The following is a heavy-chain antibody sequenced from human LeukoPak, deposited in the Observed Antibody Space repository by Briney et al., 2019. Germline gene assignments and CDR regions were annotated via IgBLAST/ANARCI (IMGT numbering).Heavy chain of an antibody. CDR2: IYYSGST. CDR3: ARSEVELYGMDV. J-gene: IGHJ6*02. V-gene: IGHV4-59*08. Sequence: SETLSLTCTVSGGSISGYYWSWIRQPPGKGLEWIGYIYYSGSTNYNPSLKSRVTISVDTSKNQFSLKLSSVTAADTAVYYCARSEVELYGMDVWGQGTTVTVS. CDR1: GGSISGYY. D-gene: IGHD3-10*01.